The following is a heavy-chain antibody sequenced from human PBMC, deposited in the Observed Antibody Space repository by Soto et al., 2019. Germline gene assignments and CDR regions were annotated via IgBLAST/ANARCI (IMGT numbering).Heavy chain of an antibody. CDR1: GFTFSSYG. Sequence: QVQLVESGGGVVQPGRSLRLSCAASGFTFSSYGMHWVRQAPGKGLEWVAVIWYDGSNKYYTDSVKGRFTISRDNSKNTLYLQMNSLRAEDTAVYYCARAEGEMATITGYCGQGTLVTVSS. V-gene: IGHV3-33*01. J-gene: IGHJ4*02. CDR2: IWYDGSNK. CDR3: ARAEGEMATITGY. D-gene: IGHD5-12*01.